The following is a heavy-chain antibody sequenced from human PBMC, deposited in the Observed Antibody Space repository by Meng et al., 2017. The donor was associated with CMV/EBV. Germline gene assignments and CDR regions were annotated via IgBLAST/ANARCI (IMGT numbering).Heavy chain of an antibody. CDR3: ARGVVTGTDY. J-gene: IGHJ4*02. CDR1: GFTFSSYS. Sequence: LSCAASGFTFSSYSMDWVRQAPGKGLELVSSISSSSSYIYYADSVKGRFTISRDNAKNSLYLQMNSLRAEDTAVYYCARGVVTGTDYWGQGTLVTVSS. CDR2: ISSSSSYI. D-gene: IGHD1-14*01. V-gene: IGHV3-21*01.